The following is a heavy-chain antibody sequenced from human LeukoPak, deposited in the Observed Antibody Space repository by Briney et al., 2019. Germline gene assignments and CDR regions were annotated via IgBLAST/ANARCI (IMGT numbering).Heavy chain of an antibody. V-gene: IGHV3-30*18. D-gene: IGHD2-21*01. CDR1: GFTFSSYG. Sequence: GRSLRLSCAASGFTFSSYGMHWVRQAPGKGLEWVAVISYDGSNKYYADSVKGRFTISRDNSKNTLYLQMNSLRAEDTAVYYCAKLFSEATAPFDYWGQGTLVTVSS. J-gene: IGHJ4*02. CDR2: ISYDGSNK. CDR3: AKLFSEATAPFDY.